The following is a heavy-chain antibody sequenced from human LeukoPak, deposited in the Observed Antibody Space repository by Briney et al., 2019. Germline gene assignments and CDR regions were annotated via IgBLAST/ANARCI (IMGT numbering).Heavy chain of an antibody. CDR2: ISGTGGST. D-gene: IGHD1-26*01. CDR3: AASRGAPQYFQH. J-gene: IGHJ1*01. Sequence: PGGSLRLSCAASGFTFSSYAMSWVRQAPGKGLEWVSVISGTGGSTYYADSVKGRFSISRDNSKNTLYLQMNSLRAEDTAVCYCAASRGAPQYFQHWGQGTLVTVSS. V-gene: IGHV3-23*01. CDR1: GFTFSSYA.